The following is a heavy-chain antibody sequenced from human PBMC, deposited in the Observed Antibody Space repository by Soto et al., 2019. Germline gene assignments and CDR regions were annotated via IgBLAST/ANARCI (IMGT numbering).Heavy chain of an antibody. CDR1: GYIFTSYC. D-gene: IGHD3-3*01. Sequence: ASVKVSCKASGYIFTSYCIHWVRQAPAQGLEWMGIINPSGGSSSYEQKFQGRVTMTRETSTSTVHMEMSSLRSEDTAVYYCARLVRDFWGGSAKYNWFDPWGQGTLVTVSS. CDR2: INPSGGSS. CDR3: ARLVRDFWGGSAKYNWFDP. J-gene: IGHJ5*02. V-gene: IGHV1-46*01.